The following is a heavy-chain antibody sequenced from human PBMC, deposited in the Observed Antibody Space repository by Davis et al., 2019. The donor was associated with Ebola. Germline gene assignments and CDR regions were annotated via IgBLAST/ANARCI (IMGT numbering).Heavy chain of an antibody. D-gene: IGHD3-3*01. CDR3: ARERGSYYDFWSGYYTSDYYYYGMDV. V-gene: IGHV1-69*13. J-gene: IGHJ6*02. CDR2: IIPIFGTA. Sequence: SVKVSCKASGGTFSSYAISWVRQAPGQGLEWMGGIIPIFGTANYAQKFQGRVTITADESTSTAYMELSSLRSEDTAVYYCARERGSYYDFWSGYYTSDYYYYGMDVWGQGTTVTVSS. CDR1: GGTFSSYA.